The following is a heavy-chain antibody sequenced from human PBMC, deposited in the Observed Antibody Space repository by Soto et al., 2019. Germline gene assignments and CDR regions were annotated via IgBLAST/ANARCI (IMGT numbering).Heavy chain of an antibody. D-gene: IGHD2-2*01. J-gene: IGHJ3*02. Sequence: GGSLRLSCAASGFTFGDYAMHWVRQAPGKGLEWVSGISWNSGSIGYADSVKGRFTISRDNAKNSLYLQMNSLRAEDTALYYCARGQWYQLTNAFDIWGQGTMVTVSS. CDR3: ARGQWYQLTNAFDI. V-gene: IGHV3-9*01. CDR2: ISWNSGSI. CDR1: GFTFGDYA.